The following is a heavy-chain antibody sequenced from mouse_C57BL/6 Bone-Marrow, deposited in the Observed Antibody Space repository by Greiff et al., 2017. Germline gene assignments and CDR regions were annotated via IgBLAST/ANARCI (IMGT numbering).Heavy chain of an antibody. V-gene: IGHV5-17*01. CDR1: GFTFSDYG. Sequence: EVQVVESGGGLVKPGGSLKLSCAASGFTFSDYGMHWVRQAPEKGLEWVAYISSGSSTIYYADTVKGRFTISRDNAKNTLFLQMTSLRSEDTAMYYCARPDYYGSSYGFAYWGQGTLVTVSA. CDR3: ARPDYYGSSYGFAY. J-gene: IGHJ3*01. CDR2: ISSGSSTI. D-gene: IGHD1-1*01.